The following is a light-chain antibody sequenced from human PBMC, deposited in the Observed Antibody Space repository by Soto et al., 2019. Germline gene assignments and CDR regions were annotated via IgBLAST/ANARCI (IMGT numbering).Light chain of an antibody. CDR3: QQYDSSGT. J-gene: IGKJ1*01. CDR1: QSISIN. V-gene: IGKV3-20*01. CDR2: GAS. Sequence: EIVLTQSPGTLSVSPGDRVTLSCRASQSISINLAWYQHKPGQAPRLLIHGASTRATGIPARISGSGSGTDFTLTISRLEPEDFAVYYCQQYDSSGTFGQGTKVDI.